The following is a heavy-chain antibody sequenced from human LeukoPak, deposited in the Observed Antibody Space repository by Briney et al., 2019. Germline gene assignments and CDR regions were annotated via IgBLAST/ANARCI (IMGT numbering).Heavy chain of an antibody. CDR1: GGAMSSSNW. V-gene: IGHV4-4*02. CDR2: IYHSGST. J-gene: IGHJ3*02. CDR3: AREYSSSTVRDAFDI. D-gene: IGHD6-13*01. Sequence: SGTLSLTCAVSGGAMSSSNWWSWIRQPPGKGLEWIGEIYHSGSTSYNPSLKSRVTISVDTSKNQFSLKLSSVTAADTAVYYCAREYSSSTVRDAFDIWGQGTMVTVSS.